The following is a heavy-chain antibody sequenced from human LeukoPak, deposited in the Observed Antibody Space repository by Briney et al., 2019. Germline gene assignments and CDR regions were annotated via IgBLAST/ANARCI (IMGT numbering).Heavy chain of an antibody. D-gene: IGHD3-22*01. CDR1: GYTFTGYY. CDR2: INPNSGGT. CDR3: ARGNTYYYDSSGYPDRY. J-gene: IGHJ4*02. V-gene: IGHV1-2*02. Sequence: ASVKVSCKASGYTFTGYYMHWVRQAPGQGLEWMGWINPNSGGTNYAQKFQGRVTMTRDTSISTAYMELSRLRSDDTAVYYCARGNTYYYDSSGYPDRYWGQGTLVTVS.